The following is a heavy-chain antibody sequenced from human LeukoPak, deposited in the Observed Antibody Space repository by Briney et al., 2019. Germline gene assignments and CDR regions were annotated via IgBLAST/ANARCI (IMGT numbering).Heavy chain of an antibody. D-gene: IGHD5-18*01. CDR3: AKERDTAMVTIDY. CDR2: IRYDGSNK. V-gene: IGHV3-30*02. CDR1: GFTFSSYG. Sequence: GGSLRLSCAASGFTFSSYGMHWVRQAPGRGLEWVAFIRYDGSNKYYSDSVKGRFTISRDNSKNTLYLQMNSLRAEDTAVYYCAKERDTAMVTIDYWGQGTLVTVSS. J-gene: IGHJ4*02.